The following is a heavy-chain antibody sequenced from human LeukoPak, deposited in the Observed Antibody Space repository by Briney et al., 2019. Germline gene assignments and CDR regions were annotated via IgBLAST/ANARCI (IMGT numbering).Heavy chain of an antibody. D-gene: IGHD3-10*01. V-gene: IGHV3-23*01. CDR2: ISGRNTGT. Sequence: GGSLRLSCAASGFNFRIHDMSWVRQAPGKGLEWASTISGRNTGTYYADSVKGRFTISRDNSKNTLYLQMNSLRAEDTAVYYCANPYGSGSYYMSALDIWGLGTMVTVSS. CDR1: GFNFRIHD. CDR3: ANPYGSGSYYMSALDI. J-gene: IGHJ3*02.